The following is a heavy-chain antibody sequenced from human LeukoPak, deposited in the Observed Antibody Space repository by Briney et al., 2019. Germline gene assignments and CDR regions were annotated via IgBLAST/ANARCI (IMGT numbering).Heavy chain of an antibody. CDR3: ARYCSSTSCRYSVHDAFDI. CDR1: GGTFSSYA. V-gene: IGHV1-69*01. J-gene: IGHJ3*02. Sequence: SVKVSCKASGGTFSSYAISWVRQAPGQGLEWMGGIIPIFGTANYAQKFQGRVTITADESTSTAYMELSSLRSEDTAVYYCARYCSSTSCRYSVHDAFDIWGQGTMVTVSS. CDR2: IIPIFGTA. D-gene: IGHD2-2*01.